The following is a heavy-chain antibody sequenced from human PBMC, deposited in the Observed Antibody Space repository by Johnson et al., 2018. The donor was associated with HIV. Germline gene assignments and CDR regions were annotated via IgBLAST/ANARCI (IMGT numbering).Heavy chain of an antibody. CDR1: GFTFSSYA. V-gene: IGHV3-30*04. D-gene: IGHD3-22*01. CDR2: ISYDGSNK. J-gene: IGHJ3*02. Sequence: QVQLVESGGGVVQPGRSLRLSCAASGFTFSSYAMHWVRQAPGNGLEWVAVISYDGSNKYYADSVKGRFTISRDNSKNTLYLQMNSLRAEDTAVYYCARDGIYSSPWDALDIWGQGTMVIVSS. CDR3: ARDGIYSSPWDALDI.